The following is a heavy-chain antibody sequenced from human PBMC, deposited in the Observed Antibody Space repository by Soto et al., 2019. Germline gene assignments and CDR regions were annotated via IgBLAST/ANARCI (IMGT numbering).Heavy chain of an antibody. CDR2: IIPIFGTA. J-gene: IGHJ6*02. CDR3: ALNIAAAVYYYYYGMDV. CDR1: GGTFSSYA. V-gene: IGHV1-69*13. D-gene: IGHD6-13*01. Sequence: SVKVSCKASGGTFSSYAISWVRQAPGQGLEWMGGIIPIFGTANYAQKFQGRVTITADESTSTAYMELSSLRSEDTAVYYCALNIAAAVYYYYYGMDVWGQGTTVTVPS.